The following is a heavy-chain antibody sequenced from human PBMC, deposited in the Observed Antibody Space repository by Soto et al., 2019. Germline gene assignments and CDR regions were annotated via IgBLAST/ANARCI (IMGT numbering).Heavy chain of an antibody. Sequence: QAHLVESGGGVVQPGRSLRLSCAASGFTFTSYGMHWVRQAPGTRLGWVAVISYDGGLQHYADSVKGRFTISRDNSXNTVLLQMNSLRAEDTAVYYCVSDRGYGHASVPYSWGQGTLVSVSS. D-gene: IGHD5-18*01. J-gene: IGHJ4*02. V-gene: IGHV3-30*03. CDR3: VSDRGYGHASVPYS. CDR2: ISYDGGLQ. CDR1: GFTFTSYG.